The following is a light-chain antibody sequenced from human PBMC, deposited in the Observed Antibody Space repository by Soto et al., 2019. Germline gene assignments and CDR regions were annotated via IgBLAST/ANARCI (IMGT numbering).Light chain of an antibody. CDR2: GNS. V-gene: IGLV1-40*01. J-gene: IGLJ1*01. CDR3: QSYDSSLSGFV. CDR1: SSSIGAGYD. Sequence: QSALTQPPSVSGAPGQRVTISCTGSSSSIGAGYDVHWYQQLPGTAPKLLIYGNSNRPSGVPDRFSGSKSGTSASLAITGLQAEDEADYYCQSYDSSLSGFVFGTGTKVTV.